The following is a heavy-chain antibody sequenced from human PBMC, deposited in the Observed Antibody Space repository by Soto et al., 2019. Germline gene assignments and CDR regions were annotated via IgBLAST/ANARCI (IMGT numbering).Heavy chain of an antibody. Sequence: QVQLQESGPGLVKPSETLSLTCTVSGDSVTSDYWSWIRQPPGKRLEYIGFIYFGGSVNYNPSLESRVTIPPDKSKNQLSLRLTSVTAADTAVYYGTRGEWFPRGYGMYVWGRGTTVTVS. CDR2: IYFGGSV. D-gene: IGHD3-3*01. CDR3: TRGEWFPRGYGMYV. J-gene: IGHJ6*02. V-gene: IGHV4-59*02. CDR1: GDSVTSDY.